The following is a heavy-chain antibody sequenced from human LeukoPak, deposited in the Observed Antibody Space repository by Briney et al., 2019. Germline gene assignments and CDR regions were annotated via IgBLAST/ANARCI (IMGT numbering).Heavy chain of an antibody. CDR2: ISTSGRST. CDR1: VWTFSSYA. J-gene: IGHJ4*02. V-gene: IGHV3-23*01. Sequence: PGGAVTLSCQCCVWTFSSYALSGVGQAAGKGVEGVAGISTSGRSTPYADSVKGRFTISRDNSKNMLFMEMNSPRAEDTAVYYCSVMHRYYDGSGYWVQWGQGTLVTVSS. CDR3: SVMHRYYDGSGYWVQ. D-gene: IGHD3-22*01.